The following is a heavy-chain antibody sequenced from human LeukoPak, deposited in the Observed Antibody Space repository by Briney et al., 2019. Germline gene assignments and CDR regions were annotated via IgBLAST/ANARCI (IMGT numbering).Heavy chain of an antibody. V-gene: IGHV3-11*01. CDR2: ISSSGSTI. CDR1: GFTFSDYY. J-gene: IGHJ4*02. CDR3: ARDPLRLPFDY. Sequence: PGGSLRLSCAASGFTFSDYYMSWLRHPPGKGLEWVSYISSSGSTIYYADSVKGRFTISRDNAKNSLCLQMNSLRAEDTAVYYCARDPLRLPFDYWGQGTLVTVSS. D-gene: IGHD3-3*01.